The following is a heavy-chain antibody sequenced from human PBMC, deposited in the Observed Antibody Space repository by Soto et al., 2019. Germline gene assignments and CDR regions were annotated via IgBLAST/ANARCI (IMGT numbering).Heavy chain of an antibody. CDR3: ATDIRASSPYDAFDL. V-gene: IGHV3-9*01. CDR1: GLHLQLSNFA. Sequence: GGSLRVACVAYGLHLQLSNFAMQWVRQAPPKGLEWVSGISWNSGARDYADSVKARFTISRENAKKSIYLTIDSLRPEDSALYYCATDIRASSPYDAFDLWGQGTKVTVSS. J-gene: IGHJ3*01. CDR2: ISWNSGAR. D-gene: IGHD3-10*01.